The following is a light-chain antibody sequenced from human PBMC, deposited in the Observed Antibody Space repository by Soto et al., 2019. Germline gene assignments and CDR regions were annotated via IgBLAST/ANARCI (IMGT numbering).Light chain of an antibody. V-gene: IGKV1-39*01. CDR2: AAS. Sequence: DVQMTQSPSSLSALVGDRVTITCRASQSVSRYLNWYQHKPGKAPKLLINAASNLRSGVPSRFSGSGSGTDFTLTIDGLQPEDFAVYYCQQSYITPPITFGQGTRWRL. CDR1: QSVSRY. J-gene: IGKJ5*01. CDR3: QQSYITPPIT.